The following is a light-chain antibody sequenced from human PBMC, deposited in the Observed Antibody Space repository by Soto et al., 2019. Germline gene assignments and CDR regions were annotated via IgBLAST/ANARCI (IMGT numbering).Light chain of an antibody. J-gene: IGKJ2*01. CDR2: DAS. CDR3: KEYNSDGPYT. Sequence: DIQLTQSPSTLAASVGDRVTMTCRASQPINKWLAWYQQKPGKAPDLLISDASTLESGVPSRLRGSGSGTEFTLIISSLQTEDVAAYYCKEYNSDGPYTFGQGTKLEIK. V-gene: IGKV1-5*01. CDR1: QPINKW.